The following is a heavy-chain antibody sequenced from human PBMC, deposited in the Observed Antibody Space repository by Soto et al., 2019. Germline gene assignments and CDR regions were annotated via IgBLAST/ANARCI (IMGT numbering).Heavy chain of an antibody. CDR1: GFSLSGYY. CDR3: ARDLPSPYYYYMDV. J-gene: IGHJ6*03. CDR2: ISATGRTI. V-gene: IGHV3-11*01. Sequence: QVQLVESGGGLVKPGGSLRLSCAASGFSLSGYYMAWIRQAPGKGLEWVSDISATGRTIYYADSVKGRFTISRDNAQNSLYLQMNSLRVEDTAVYYCARDLPSPYYYYMDVWGSGTTVTVSS.